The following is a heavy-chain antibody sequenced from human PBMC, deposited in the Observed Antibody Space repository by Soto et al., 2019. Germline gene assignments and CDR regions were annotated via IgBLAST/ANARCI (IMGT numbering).Heavy chain of an antibody. J-gene: IGHJ5*02. CDR1: GYTFTSYG. V-gene: IGHV1-18*04. CDR3: ARDYNWNYVRGPVRRFWFDP. CDR2: ISAYNGNT. Sequence: ASVNVSCKASGYTFTSYGISWVRQAPGQGLEWMGWISAYNGNTNYVQKLQGRVTMTTDTSTSTAYMELRSLRSDDTAVYYCARDYNWNYVRGPVRRFWFDPWGQGTLVTSPQ. D-gene: IGHD1-7*01.